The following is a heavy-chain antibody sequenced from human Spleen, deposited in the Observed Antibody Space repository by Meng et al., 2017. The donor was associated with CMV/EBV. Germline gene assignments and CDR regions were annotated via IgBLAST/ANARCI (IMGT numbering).Heavy chain of an antibody. CDR2: IKQDGSEK. CDR1: GFTFSNYW. Sequence: SCAASGFTFSNYWMNWVRQAPGKGLEWVANIKQDGSEKYYVDSVKGRFTISRDNAKKSLYLQMNSLRAEDTAVYYCARGGYSYGNNYWGQGTLVTVSS. CDR3: ARGGYSYGNNY. D-gene: IGHD5-18*01. J-gene: IGHJ4*02. V-gene: IGHV3-7*01.